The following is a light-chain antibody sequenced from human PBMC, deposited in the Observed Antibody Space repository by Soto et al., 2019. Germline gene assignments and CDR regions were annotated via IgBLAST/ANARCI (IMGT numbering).Light chain of an antibody. CDR3: QQYATSPLT. V-gene: IGKV3-20*01. CDR2: GAS. Sequence: EILLTQSPGTLSLSPGERVTLSCRASQGVGNNYLAWYQQKPGQAPRLLVHGASNRATGIPDRFSGSGSETNFPLTISRLDPEDFAVYYCQQYATSPLTFGQGTKVEIK. J-gene: IGKJ1*01. CDR1: QGVGNNY.